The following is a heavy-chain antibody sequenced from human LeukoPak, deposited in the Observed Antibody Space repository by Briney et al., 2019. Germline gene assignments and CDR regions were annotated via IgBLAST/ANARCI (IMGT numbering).Heavy chain of an antibody. J-gene: IGHJ5*02. CDR1: GYTFTGYY. V-gene: IGHV1-2*02. CDR2: INPNSGGT. D-gene: IGHD3-10*01. Sequence: ASVKVSCKASGYTFTGYYMHWVRQAPGQGLEWMGWINPNSGGTNYAQKFQGRVTMTRDTSISTAYMELSRLRSDDTAVYYCTRDRWRLVRGVIIQTGFDPWGQGTLVTVSS. CDR3: TRDRWRLVRGVIIQTGFDP.